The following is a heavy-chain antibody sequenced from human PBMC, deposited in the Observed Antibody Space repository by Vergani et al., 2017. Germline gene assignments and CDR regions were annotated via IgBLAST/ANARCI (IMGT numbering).Heavy chain of an antibody. J-gene: IGHJ4*02. CDR3: AKDARYYYGSGNPFDY. D-gene: IGHD3-10*01. V-gene: IGHV3-30*02. Sequence: QVQLVESGGGVVQPGGSLRLSCAASGFTFSSYGMHWVRQAPGKGLEWVAFIRYDGSNKYYADSVKGRFNISRDNSKNTLYLQMNSLSAEGTAVYYCAKDARYYYGSGNPFDYWGQGTLVTVSS. CDR2: IRYDGSNK. CDR1: GFTFSSYG.